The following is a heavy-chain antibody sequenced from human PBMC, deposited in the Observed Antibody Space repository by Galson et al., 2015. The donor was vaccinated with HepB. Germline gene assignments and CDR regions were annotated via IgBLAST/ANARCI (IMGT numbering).Heavy chain of an antibody. D-gene: IGHD1-20*01. V-gene: IGHV1-18*01. Sequence: SVKVSCKASGYTFSSYGFSWVRQAPGQGLEWMGWISAFNGDTNYAQKFQGRVTMTTDTSTSIAYMELRSLRSDDTAVYYCARDTVQTGITGSMTLDHWGQGTLVTVSS. CDR3: ARDTVQTGITGSMTLDH. CDR1: GYTFSSYG. CDR2: ISAFNGDT. J-gene: IGHJ4*02.